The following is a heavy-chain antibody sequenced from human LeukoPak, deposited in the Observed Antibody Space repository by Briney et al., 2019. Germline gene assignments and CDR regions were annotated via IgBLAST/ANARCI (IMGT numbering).Heavy chain of an antibody. CDR1: GFTFSSYW. J-gene: IGHJ4*02. Sequence: GGSLRLSCAAYGFTFSSYWMSWVRQAPGKGLEWVANMKQDGGEKDYVDSVKGRFTISRDNAKNSLYLQMNSLRAEDTAVYYCARVRGSTMGDWGQGTLVTVSS. CDR2: MKQDGGEK. CDR3: ARVRGSTMGD. V-gene: IGHV3-7*01. D-gene: IGHD1-26*01.